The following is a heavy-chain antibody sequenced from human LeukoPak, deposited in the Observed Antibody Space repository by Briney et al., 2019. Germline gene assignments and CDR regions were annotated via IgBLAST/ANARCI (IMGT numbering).Heavy chain of an antibody. CDR2: VYYNGDI. Sequence: SETLSLTCTVSGVPISTYYWSWLRQSPGKGLEWIAYVYYNGDIMYNPSLKSRVTISLDTSKNQFSLSMTSVTAADTAVYFCATTWYYDSRGYLFDDWGHGTLVTVSS. J-gene: IGHJ4*01. CDR3: ATTWYYDSRGYLFDD. V-gene: IGHV4-59*01. CDR1: GVPISTYY. D-gene: IGHD3-22*01.